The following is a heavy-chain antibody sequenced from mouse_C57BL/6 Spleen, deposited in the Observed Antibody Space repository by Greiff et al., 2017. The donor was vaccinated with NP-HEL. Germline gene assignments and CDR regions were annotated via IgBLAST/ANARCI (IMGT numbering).Heavy chain of an antibody. Sequence: DVKLVESGGGLVKPGGSLKLSCAASGFTFSDYGMHWVRQAPEKGLEWVAYISSGSSTIYYADTVKGRFTISRDNAKNTLFLQMTSLRSEDTAMYYCARSYYDYDEGTWFAYWGQGTLVTVSA. CDR2: ISSGSSTI. CDR1: GFTFSDYG. V-gene: IGHV5-17*01. CDR3: ARSYYDYDEGTWFAY. J-gene: IGHJ3*01. D-gene: IGHD2-4*01.